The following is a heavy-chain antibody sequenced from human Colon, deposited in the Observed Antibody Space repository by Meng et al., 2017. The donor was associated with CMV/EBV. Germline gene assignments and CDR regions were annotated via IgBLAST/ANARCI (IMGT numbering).Heavy chain of an antibody. CDR1: NTFTSYY. V-gene: IGHV1-46*01. Sequence: NTFTSYYIHWMRQAPGQGLEWMGMISPRAHSTTYAPKFQGRVTMTRDTSTSTVYMELGSLRSEDTAIYYCARGAIFGVIVSSPLFDNWGQGTLVTVSS. J-gene: IGHJ4*02. CDR2: ISPRAHST. D-gene: IGHD3-3*01. CDR3: ARGAIFGVIVSSPLFDN.